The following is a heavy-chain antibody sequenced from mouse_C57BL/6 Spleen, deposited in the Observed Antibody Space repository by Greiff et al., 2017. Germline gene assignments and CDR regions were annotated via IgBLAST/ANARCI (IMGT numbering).Heavy chain of an antibody. Sequence: EVMLVESGGDLVKPGGSLKLSCAASGFTFSSYGMSLVRQTPDKRLEWVATISSGGSYTYYPDSVKGRFTISRDNAKNTLYLQMSSLKSEDTAMXYCARHKEGITAEFAYWGQGTLVTVSA. CDR1: GFTFSSYG. J-gene: IGHJ3*01. CDR3: ARHKEGITAEFAY. V-gene: IGHV5-6*02. D-gene: IGHD2-4*01. CDR2: ISSGGSYT.